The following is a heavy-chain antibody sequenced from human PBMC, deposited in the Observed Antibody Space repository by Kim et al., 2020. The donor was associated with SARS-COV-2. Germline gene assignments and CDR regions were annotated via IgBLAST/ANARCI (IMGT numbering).Heavy chain of an antibody. CDR3: ARQVDYYDSSGPLYFDY. D-gene: IGHD3-22*01. CDR2: IYYSGST. J-gene: IGHJ4*02. CDR1: GGSISSYY. V-gene: IGHV4-59*08. Sequence: SETLSLTCTVSGGSISSYYWSWIRQPPGKGLEWIGYIYYSGSTNYNPSLKSRVTISVDTSKNQFSLKLSSVTAADTAVFYCARQVDYYDSSGPLYFDYWGQGTLVTVSS.